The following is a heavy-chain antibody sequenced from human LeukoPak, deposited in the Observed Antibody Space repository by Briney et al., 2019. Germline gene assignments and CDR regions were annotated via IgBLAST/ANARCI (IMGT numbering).Heavy chain of an antibody. CDR2: IYTSGST. J-gene: IGHJ6*03. CDR1: GGSISSGSYY. CDR3: ARIYCTNGVCSMGHMDV. D-gene: IGHD2-8*01. V-gene: IGHV4-61*02. Sequence: PSQTLSLTCTVSGGSISSGSYYWSWIRQPAGKGLEWIGRIYTSGSTNYNPSLKSRITISVDTSKNQFSLKLSSVTAADTAVYYCARIYCTNGVCSMGHMDVWGKGTTVTVSS.